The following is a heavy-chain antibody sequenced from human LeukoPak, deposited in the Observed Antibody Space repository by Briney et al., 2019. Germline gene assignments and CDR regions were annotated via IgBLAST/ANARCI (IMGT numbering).Heavy chain of an antibody. Sequence: ASVKVSCKASGYTFTGYYMHWVRQAPGQGLEWMGWINPNSGGTNYAQKFQGRVTMTRDTSISTAYMELSRLRSDGTAVYYCARVYSSSSYYFDYWGQGTLVTVSS. D-gene: IGHD6-13*01. J-gene: IGHJ4*02. V-gene: IGHV1-2*02. CDR1: GYTFTGYY. CDR3: ARVYSSSSYYFDY. CDR2: INPNSGGT.